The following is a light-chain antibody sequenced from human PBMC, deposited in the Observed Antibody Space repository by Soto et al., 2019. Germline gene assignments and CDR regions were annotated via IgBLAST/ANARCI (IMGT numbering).Light chain of an antibody. J-gene: IGKJ1*01. V-gene: IGKV1-5*03. CDR2: RSS. CDR3: QEYNSDSRT. Sequence: DIQMTQSPSTLSASVGDRVTITCRASQSISLWLAWYQQKPGRAPKLLIYRSSNLETGVPSRSSGGGSGTDFTLTISSLQPDDLATYYCQEYNSDSRTFGQGTQVEIK. CDR1: QSISLW.